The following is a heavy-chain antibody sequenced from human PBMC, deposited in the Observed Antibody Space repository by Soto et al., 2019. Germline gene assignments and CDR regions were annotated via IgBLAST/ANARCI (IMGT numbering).Heavy chain of an antibody. V-gene: IGHV4-34*01. Sequence: SRILCATGAVHGGSCSAYYWSWIRQRPGKGLKWIGDINHSGSPNYNPSLKSRVAISVDTSKHQFSLKLSSVTAADTAVYYCARSSGWQGDFDYWGQGTLVTVSS. CDR3: ARSSGWQGDFDY. CDR2: INHSGSP. D-gene: IGHD6-19*01. CDR1: GGSCSAYY. J-gene: IGHJ4*02.